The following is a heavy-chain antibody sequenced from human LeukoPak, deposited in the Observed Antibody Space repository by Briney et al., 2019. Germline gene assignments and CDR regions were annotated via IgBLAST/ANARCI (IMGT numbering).Heavy chain of an antibody. CDR1: GFIFSDYY. D-gene: IGHD3-10*01. CDR3: AKFKGHYGDSEYYFDY. CDR2: ITGGSDYI. Sequence: GGSLRLSCAASGFIFSDYYMSWIRQAPGKGLEWVSCITGGSDYIFYADSVRGRFTISRDNAKNSLYLQMNSLRAEDTAVYYCAKFKGHYGDSEYYFDYWGQGTLVTVSS. J-gene: IGHJ4*02. V-gene: IGHV3-11*06.